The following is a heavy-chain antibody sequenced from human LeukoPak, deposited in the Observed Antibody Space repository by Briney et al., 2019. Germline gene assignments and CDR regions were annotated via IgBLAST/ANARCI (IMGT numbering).Heavy chain of an antibody. D-gene: IGHD3-22*01. CDR2: INPNSGGT. Sequence: ASVNVSFTGSGYTFTVYYMHWVRHAPGQGGEWVGWINPNSGGTNYAQKFQGRVTMTRDTSISTAYMELSRLRSDDTAVYYCASGLYYYDSSGYLPDYWGQGALVTVSS. CDR3: ASGLYYYDSSGYLPDY. V-gene: IGHV1-2*02. J-gene: IGHJ4*02. CDR1: GYTFTVYY.